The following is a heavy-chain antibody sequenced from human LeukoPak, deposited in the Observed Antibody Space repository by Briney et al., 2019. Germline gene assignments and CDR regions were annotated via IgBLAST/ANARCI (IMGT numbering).Heavy chain of an antibody. CDR1: GFTFGGSR. D-gene: IGHD3-10*01. CDR3: ARGGSPFY. V-gene: IGHV3-74*01. J-gene: IGHJ4*02. CDR2: ISGDGSTT. Sequence: GGSLRLSCAASGFTFGGSRMHWIRQVPGKGLEWVSRISGDGSTTTYADSVKGRFTISRDNAKNTLYLQMNSLRAEDAAVYYCARGGSPFYWGQGSRVTVSS.